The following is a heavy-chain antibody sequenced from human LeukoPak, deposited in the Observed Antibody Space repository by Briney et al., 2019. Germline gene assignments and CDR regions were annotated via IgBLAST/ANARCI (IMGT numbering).Heavy chain of an antibody. J-gene: IGHJ4*02. CDR1: GGSISSYY. CDR2: ISYSGST. CDR3: ARESGLGNFDY. Sequence: SETLSLTCTVSGGSISSYYWSWIRQPPGKGLEWIGYISYSGSTNYNPSLKSRVTISVDTSKNQFSLKLSSVTAADTAVYYCARESGLGNFDYWGQGTLVTVSS. V-gene: IGHV4-59*01. D-gene: IGHD3/OR15-3a*01.